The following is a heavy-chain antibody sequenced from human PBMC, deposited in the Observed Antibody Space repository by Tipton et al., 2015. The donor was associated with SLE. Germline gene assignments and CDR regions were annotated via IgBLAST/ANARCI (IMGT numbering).Heavy chain of an antibody. CDR1: GGSFSGYY. J-gene: IGHJ6*03. CDR2: INHSGST. Sequence: LRLSCAVYGGSFSGYYWSWIRQPPGKGLEWIGEINHSGSTNYNPSLKSRVTISVDTSKNQFSLKLSSVTAADTAVYYCARMGYYYYYMDVWGKGTTVTVSS. CDR3: ARMGYYYYYMDV. V-gene: IGHV4-34*01.